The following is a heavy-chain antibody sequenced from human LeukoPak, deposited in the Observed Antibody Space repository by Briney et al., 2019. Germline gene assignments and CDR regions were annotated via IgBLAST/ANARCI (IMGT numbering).Heavy chain of an antibody. CDR2: IYSDDDT. CDR3: ARDLSVGLLWFGKLFE. J-gene: IGHJ4*02. Sequence: GALRLSCSAFGFIVSSNYMSWVRHGPGTGPEWVSVIYSDDDTYCTDSVEGRFTISRDNSKNTLYLHRNSLRAEHTVVYYCARDLSVGLLWFGKLFEGGEGTLVTVS. CDR1: GFIVSSNY. D-gene: IGHD3-10*01. V-gene: IGHV3-53*01.